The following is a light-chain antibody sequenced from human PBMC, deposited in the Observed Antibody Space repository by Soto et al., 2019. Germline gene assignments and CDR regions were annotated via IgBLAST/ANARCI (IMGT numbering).Light chain of an antibody. J-gene: IGKJ1*01. CDR3: QQYNSYSKT. CDR2: DAS. Sequence: DIQMTQSPSTLSASVGDRVTITCRASQSISSWLAWYHQKPGKAPKLLIYDASSLESGVPSRFGGSGSGTEFTLTISSLQPDDFATYYCQQYNSYSKTFGQGTKVDI. CDR1: QSISSW. V-gene: IGKV1-5*01.